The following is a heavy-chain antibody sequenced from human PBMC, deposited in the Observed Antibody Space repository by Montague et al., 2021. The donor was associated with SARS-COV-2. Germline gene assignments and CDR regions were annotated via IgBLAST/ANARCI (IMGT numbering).Heavy chain of an antibody. CDR2: NSYDGTS. CDR3: ARHKAWDVAPNSFDY. Sequence: SETLSLTCTVSGVSISSAHYCWGRVRPTPGKELEWIGNNSYDGTSRPNLSLNSPVTISVDTSKSQLSLRLSSVTAADTAVYFCARHKAWDVAPNSFDYWGQGTVVTVSS. V-gene: IGHV4-39*01. J-gene: IGHJ4*02. CDR1: GVSISSAHYC. D-gene: IGHD1-26*01.